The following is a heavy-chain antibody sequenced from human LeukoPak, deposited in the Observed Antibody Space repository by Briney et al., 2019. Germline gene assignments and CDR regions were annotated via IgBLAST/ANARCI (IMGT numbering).Heavy chain of an antibody. CDR3: AKIPSSGSNYYYYYAMDV. CDR1: GFTFSTLA. J-gene: IGHJ6*02. V-gene: IGHV3-23*01. CDR2: ISGSGDKT. D-gene: IGHD2-15*01. Sequence: GESLRLSCAASGFTFSTLAMGWVRQAPGKGLEWVSVISGSGDKTQYAASVKGRFTVSRDNSKYMLYLQMNSLRAEDTAVYYCAKIPSSGSNYYYYYAMDVWGRGTTVTVS.